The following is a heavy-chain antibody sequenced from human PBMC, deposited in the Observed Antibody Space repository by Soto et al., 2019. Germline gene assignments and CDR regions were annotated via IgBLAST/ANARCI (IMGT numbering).Heavy chain of an antibody. D-gene: IGHD2-2*01. Sequence: GGSLRLSCVGSGFTFSSNWMTWVRQAPGKGLEWVGNIRQVGSEKNYVDSVKGRFTISRDNAKNSLYLQMNSLRAEDTAVYYCAREIVVARGASYFDYWGPGTLVTVSS. CDR1: GFTFSSNW. CDR2: IRQVGSEK. J-gene: IGHJ4*02. V-gene: IGHV3-7*04. CDR3: AREIVVARGASYFDY.